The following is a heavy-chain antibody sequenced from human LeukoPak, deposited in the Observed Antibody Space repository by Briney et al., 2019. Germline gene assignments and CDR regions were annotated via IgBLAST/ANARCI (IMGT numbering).Heavy chain of an antibody. V-gene: IGHV4-39*01. J-gene: IGHJ4*02. D-gene: IGHD3-22*01. CDR2: IYYSGST. Sequence: SETLSLTCTVSGGSISISSYYWGWIRQPPGKGLEWIGSIYYSGSTYSNPPLNSRVSISVDTSKNQFSLKLSSVTAADTAVYYCARGSGYFDYWGQGTLVTVSS. CDR1: GGSISISSYY. CDR3: ARGSGYFDY.